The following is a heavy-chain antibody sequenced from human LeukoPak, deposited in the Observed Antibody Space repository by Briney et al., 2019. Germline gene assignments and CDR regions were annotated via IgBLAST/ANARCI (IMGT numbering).Heavy chain of an antibody. J-gene: IGHJ4*02. D-gene: IGHD5-24*01. CDR1: GGTFSSYA. CDR3: ARDGRDGYNLLGY. Sequence: SVKVSCKASGGTFSSYAISWVRQAPGQGLEWMGRIIPIFGTANYAQKFQGRVTITTDESTSTAYMELSSLRSEDTAVYYCARDGRDGYNLLGYWGQGTLVTVSS. V-gene: IGHV1-69*05. CDR2: IIPIFGTA.